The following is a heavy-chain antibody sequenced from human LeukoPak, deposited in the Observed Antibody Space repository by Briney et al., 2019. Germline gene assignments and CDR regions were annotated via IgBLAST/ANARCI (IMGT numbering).Heavy chain of an antibody. CDR1: GYTFPIYF. V-gene: IGHV1-46*01. D-gene: IGHD6-6*01. Sequence: EASVKVSCKASGYTFPIYFMHWVRQAPGQGLEWMGIINPTGGSTTYAQKFQGRVTMTRDTSTSTVYMELSSLRSDDTAVYYCARTAARRFDYWGQGTLVTVSS. CDR3: ARTAARRFDY. J-gene: IGHJ4*02. CDR2: INPTGGST.